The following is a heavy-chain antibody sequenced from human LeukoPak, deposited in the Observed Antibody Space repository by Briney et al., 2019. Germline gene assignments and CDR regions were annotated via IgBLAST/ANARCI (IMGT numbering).Heavy chain of an antibody. V-gene: IGHV1-69*13. CDR3: ARETRYFDWLLRAPGYYGMDV. CDR2: IIPIFGTA. J-gene: IGHJ6*02. CDR1: GGTFSSYA. Sequence: ASVKVSCKASGGTFSSYAISWVRQAPGQGLEWMGGIIPIFGTANYAQKFQGRVTITADESTSTAYMELSSLRSEDTAVYYCARETRYFDWLLRAPGYYGMDVWGQGTTVTVSS. D-gene: IGHD3-9*01.